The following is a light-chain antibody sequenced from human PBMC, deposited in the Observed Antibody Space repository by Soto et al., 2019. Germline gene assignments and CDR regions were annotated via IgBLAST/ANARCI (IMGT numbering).Light chain of an antibody. CDR2: DAS. Sequence: DIVLTQSPATLSLSPWESATLSCRASRSVSNYLAWYQQKPGQAPRLLIYDASSRPTDIPARFSGSGSGTDFTLTISSLEPEDFALYYCQQRSNLPITFGQGTRLEIK. CDR1: RSVSNY. J-gene: IGKJ5*01. CDR3: QQRSNLPIT. V-gene: IGKV3-11*01.